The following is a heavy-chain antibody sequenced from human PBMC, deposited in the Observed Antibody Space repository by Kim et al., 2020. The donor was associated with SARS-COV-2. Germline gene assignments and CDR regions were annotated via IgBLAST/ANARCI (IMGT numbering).Heavy chain of an antibody. Sequence: SVKVSCKASGGTFSSYAISWVRQAPGQGLEWMGGIIPIFGTANYAQKFQGRVTITADESTSTAYMELSSLRSEDTAVYYCARGAAPYYYDSIGPRYFDLWGRGTLVTVSS. CDR2: IIPIFGTA. V-gene: IGHV1-69*13. CDR3: ARGAAPYYYDSIGPRYFDL. D-gene: IGHD3-22*01. J-gene: IGHJ2*01. CDR1: GGTFSSYA.